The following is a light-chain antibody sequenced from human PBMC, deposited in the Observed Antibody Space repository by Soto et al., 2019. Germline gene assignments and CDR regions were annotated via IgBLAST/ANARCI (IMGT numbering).Light chain of an antibody. Sequence: QSALTQPPSASGSPGQSVTISCTGTSSDVGGYNYVSWYQQHPGKAPKLLIYEVSRRPSGVPDRFSASKSGNTASLTVSGLQPEDEADYYCSSYAGRETGVFGTGTKVT. J-gene: IGLJ1*01. CDR2: EVS. CDR1: SSDVGGYNY. V-gene: IGLV2-8*01. CDR3: SSYAGRETGV.